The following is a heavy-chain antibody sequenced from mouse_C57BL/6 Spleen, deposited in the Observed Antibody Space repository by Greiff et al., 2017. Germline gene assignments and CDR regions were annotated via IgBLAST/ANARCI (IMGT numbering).Heavy chain of an antibody. V-gene: IGHV1-52*01. CDR3: ARCVGTGRSYLDD. CDR1: GYTFTSYW. Sequence: VQLQQSGAELVRPGSSVKLSCKASGYTFTSYWMHWVKQRPIPGLEWIGKIDPSARGTHYNQKFKDKATLTGDKSSSTAYMQLSSLTSEDSAVYYGARCVGTGRSYLDDWGKGTTLTVSS. J-gene: IGHJ2*01. CDR2: IDPSARGT. D-gene: IGHD3-1*01.